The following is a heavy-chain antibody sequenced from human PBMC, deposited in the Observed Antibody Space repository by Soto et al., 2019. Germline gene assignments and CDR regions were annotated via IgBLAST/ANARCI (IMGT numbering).Heavy chain of an antibody. CDR1: GLSVSDNY. CDR2: MYAGGDT. Sequence: GGPLRLSCGASGLSVSDNYMGWVRQAPGRGLEWVSVMYAGGDTHYADSVKGRVTISRDKSENTLYLQMNSLRDEDTGVYFCVSRIPSWVFDYWGLGTLVTVSS. D-gene: IGHD2-21*01. V-gene: IGHV3-53*01. J-gene: IGHJ4*01. CDR3: VSRIPSWVFDY.